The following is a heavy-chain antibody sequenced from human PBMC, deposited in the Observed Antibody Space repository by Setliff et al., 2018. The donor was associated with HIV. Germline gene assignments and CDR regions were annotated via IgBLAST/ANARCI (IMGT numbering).Heavy chain of an antibody. D-gene: IGHD1-26*01. CDR3: ARDVGGLQMATNFDY. J-gene: IGHJ4*02. Sequence: SETLSLTCSVSGGSMSPYYWSWIRQPAGKGLEWIGRLYPSGSTIYNPSLRSRVTLSVDTSKNQFSLKLSSVTAADTAVYYCARDVGGLQMATNFDYWGQGTLVTVSS. CDR2: LYPSGST. V-gene: IGHV4-4*07. CDR1: GGSMSPYY.